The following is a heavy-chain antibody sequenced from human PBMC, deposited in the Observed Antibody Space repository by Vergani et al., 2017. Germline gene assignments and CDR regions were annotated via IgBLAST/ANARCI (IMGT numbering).Heavy chain of an antibody. CDR2: ISGSGGST. CDR1: GFTFSSYA. D-gene: IGHD3-22*01. Sequence: EVQLLESGGGLVQPGGSLRLSCAASGFTFSSYAMSWVRQAPGKGLEWVSAISGSGGSTYYADSVKGRFTISRDNSKNTLSVQMNSRRAEDTAVYYCAKRGDLYYYDGSGYCNNLGKVTNEYFDLWGRGIVVTFSS. CDR3: AKRGDLYYYDGSGYCNNLGKVTNEYFDL. J-gene: IGHJ2*01. V-gene: IGHV3-23*01.